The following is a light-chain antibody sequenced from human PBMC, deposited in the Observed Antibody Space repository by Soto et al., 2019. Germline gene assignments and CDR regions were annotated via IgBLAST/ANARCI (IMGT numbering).Light chain of an antibody. V-gene: IGKV3-11*01. CDR2: DVS. CDR1: QSVSAY. Sequence: EVVLTQSPASLSLSPGERATLSCRASQSVSAYLAWYKQKAGQAPRLLIYDVSNRAPGIPARFTGSGSGTDFTLTISSLEPEDSAVYYCQQRVHWLTFGGGTKVDIK. CDR3: QQRVHWLT. J-gene: IGKJ4*01.